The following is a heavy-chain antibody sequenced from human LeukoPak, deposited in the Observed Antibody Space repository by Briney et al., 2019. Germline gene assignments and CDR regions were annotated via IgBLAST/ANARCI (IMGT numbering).Heavy chain of an antibody. CDR2: IRGSGGTT. CDR1: GFTFGSYA. Sequence: GGSLRLSCAASGFTFGSYAMNWVRQAPGKGLEWVSGIRGSGGTTYYADSVKGRFTISRDNSKNTLYLQMNSLRAEDTAISYCAKGFDERSGYSHAFEICGQGTMVTVSS. J-gene: IGHJ3*02. D-gene: IGHD3-22*01. V-gene: IGHV3-23*01. CDR3: AKGFDERSGYSHAFEI.